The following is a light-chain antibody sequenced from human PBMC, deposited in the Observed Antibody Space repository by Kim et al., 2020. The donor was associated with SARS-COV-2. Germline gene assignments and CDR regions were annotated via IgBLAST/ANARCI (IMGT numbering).Light chain of an antibody. V-gene: IGLV3-21*04. CDR3: QVWDSSSDHRVV. Sequence: PGKTARVCGGGNSIESKSVHLYQQQSGQAPVLVIYYDSDRPSGIPERFSGSNSGNTDTLTISRVEAGDEADYYCQVWDSSSDHRVVFGGGTQLTVL. J-gene: IGLJ2*01. CDR2: YDS. CDR1: SIESKS.